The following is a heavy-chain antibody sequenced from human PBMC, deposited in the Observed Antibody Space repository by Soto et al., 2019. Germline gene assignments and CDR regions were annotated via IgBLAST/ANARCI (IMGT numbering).Heavy chain of an antibody. CDR1: GNTVPNYA. V-gene: IGHV1-3*01. D-gene: IGHD1-26*01. Sequence: VPAKVCCEASGNTVPNYAIHWLCHSPGQRLEWMGWINGGNGNTYYSEHFQGRVTFTRDTSAGTVYMQLSSMTSEDTVVYYCASDESGFSGSHYIDFLNFLGQRALVTVSS. J-gene: IGHJ4*02. CDR3: ASDESGFSGSHYIDFLNF. CDR2: INGGNGNT.